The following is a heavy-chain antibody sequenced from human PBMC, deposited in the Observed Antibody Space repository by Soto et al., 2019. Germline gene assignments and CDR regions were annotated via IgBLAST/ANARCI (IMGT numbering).Heavy chain of an antibody. CDR2: MSASGITG. Sequence: GGTLRLSGTVSVFTFSGYHMRWIRQGPGKGMGWISYMSASGITGYYGGSMKGRVTISRDDAKNSLYLDMDTLRAEDTAIFYCARLVLAGSRLPTETGYFHHWGQGILVTVSS. CDR3: ARLVLAGSRLPTETGYFHH. CDR1: VFTFSGYH. J-gene: IGHJ4*02. V-gene: IGHV3-11*01. D-gene: IGHD3-10*01.